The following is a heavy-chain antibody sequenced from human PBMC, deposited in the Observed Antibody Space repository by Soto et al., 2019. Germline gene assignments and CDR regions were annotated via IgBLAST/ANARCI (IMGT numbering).Heavy chain of an antibody. V-gene: IGHV3-15*01. CDR3: THDYGDYSYYFDY. CDR2: IKIKTDGGTT. J-gene: IGHJ4*02. D-gene: IGHD4-17*01. CDR1: GFPFTYAW. Sequence: PGGSLRLSCAASGFPFTYAWMSLVRQSPGKGPEWVGRIKIKTDGGTTDYAAPVKGRFTISRDDSKNTLYLQMNSLKIEDTAVYYRTHDYGDYSYYFDYWGPGIVVTVSS.